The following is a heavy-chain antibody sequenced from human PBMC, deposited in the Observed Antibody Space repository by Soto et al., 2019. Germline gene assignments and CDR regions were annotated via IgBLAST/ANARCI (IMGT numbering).Heavy chain of an antibody. CDR2: TYYRSRWYS. J-gene: IGHJ4*02. CDR3: PRDPPGFHSAFDF. D-gene: IGHD4-4*01. CDR1: GDSVSSNGAA. V-gene: IGHV6-1*01. Sequence: PSKTVALTCALSGDSVSSNGAAWNWIRQSPSRGLEWLGRTYYRSRWYSDYATSVKSRITVNPDTSQDQFSLQLNSVPPDASTIYYCPRDPPGFHSAFDFSGPGTLVTVSS.